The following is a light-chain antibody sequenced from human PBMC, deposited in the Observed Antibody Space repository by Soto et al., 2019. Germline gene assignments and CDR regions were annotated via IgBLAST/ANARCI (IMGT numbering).Light chain of an antibody. CDR1: QSVSSN. CDR2: GAS. Sequence: EIVMTQSPGTLSVSPGERATLSCRASQSVSSNLAWYQQKPGQAPRLLIYGASTRATGIPARFSGSRSGTEFTLTISSLQSEDFAVYYXQQYNNWPRTFGQGTKVEIK. J-gene: IGKJ1*01. CDR3: QQYNNWPRT. V-gene: IGKV3-15*01.